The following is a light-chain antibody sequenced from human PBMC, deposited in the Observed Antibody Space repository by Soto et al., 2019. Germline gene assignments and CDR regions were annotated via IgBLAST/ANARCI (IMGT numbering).Light chain of an antibody. V-gene: IGLV2-14*03. CDR2: DVS. Sequence: QSVLTQPASVSGSPGQSITISCTGTSSDVGGYNYVSWYQQHPGKPPKLMIYDVSNRPSGVSNRFSGSMSGNTASLTISGLQAEDEADYYCSSYPSSGTILFGGGTQLTVL. CDR3: SSYPSSGTIL. CDR1: SSDVGGYNY. J-gene: IGLJ2*01.